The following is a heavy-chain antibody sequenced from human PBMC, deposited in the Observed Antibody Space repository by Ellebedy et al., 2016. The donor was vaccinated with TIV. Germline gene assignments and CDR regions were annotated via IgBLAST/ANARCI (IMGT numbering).Heavy chain of an antibody. V-gene: IGHV4-34*01. D-gene: IGHD3-3*01. Sequence: MPSETLSLTCAVYGGSFSGYYWNWIRQSPGKGLEWIGEINHSGSTNDNPSLKSRVTMSVDTSKNQFSLKLSSVTAADTAVYYCARCSIWSGLDYWGQGTLVTVSS. CDR1: GGSFSGYY. CDR3: ARCSIWSGLDY. CDR2: INHSGST. J-gene: IGHJ4*02.